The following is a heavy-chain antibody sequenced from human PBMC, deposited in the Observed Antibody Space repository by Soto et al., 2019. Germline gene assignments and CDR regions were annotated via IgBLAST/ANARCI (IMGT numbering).Heavy chain of an antibody. V-gene: IGHV3-23*01. CDR1: GFSFGNYV. D-gene: IGHD3-3*01. CDR2: ISDSGGSS. Sequence: EVQLLQSGGGLVQPGGSLRLSCAASGFSFGNYVMNWVRQAPGKGLEWVSGISDSGGSSSSADSVKGRFTVSRDNSKKNLQLQMVSLTGNDTDLYYCTKGGDSWSGYAQHWGQGALVTVAS. CDR3: TKGGDSWSGYAQH. J-gene: IGHJ1*01.